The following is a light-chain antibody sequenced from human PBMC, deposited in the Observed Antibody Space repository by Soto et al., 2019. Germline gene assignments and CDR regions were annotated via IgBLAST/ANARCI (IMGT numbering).Light chain of an antibody. J-gene: IGKJ1*01. CDR2: GAS. V-gene: IGKV3-15*01. CDR3: QQYNNWPMT. Sequence: EIVMTQSPATLSVSPGERATLSCRASQSVSSNLAWYQQKPGQAPRLLIYGASTRATGIPARFSGSGSGTEFTLTISSLQYEYFAFYYCQQYNNWPMTFGQGTKVEIK. CDR1: QSVSSN.